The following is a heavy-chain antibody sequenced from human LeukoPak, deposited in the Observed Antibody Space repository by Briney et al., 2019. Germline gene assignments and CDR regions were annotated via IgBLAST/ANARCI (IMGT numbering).Heavy chain of an antibody. CDR1: GGTFSSYA. V-gene: IGHV1-69*06. Sequence: ASVKVSCKASGGTFSSYAISWVRQAPGQGLEWMGGIIPIFGTANYAQKFQGRVTITADKSTSTAYMELSSLRSEDTAVYYCATSFSGYSSSWSAYYYYYYMDVWGKGTTVTVSS. J-gene: IGHJ6*03. D-gene: IGHD6-13*01. CDR2: IIPIFGTA. CDR3: ATSFSGYSSSWSAYYYYYYMDV.